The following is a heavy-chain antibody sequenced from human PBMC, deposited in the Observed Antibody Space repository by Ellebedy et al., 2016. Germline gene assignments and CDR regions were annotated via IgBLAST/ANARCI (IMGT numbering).Heavy chain of an antibody. J-gene: IGHJ6*03. Sequence: GGSLRLXCAASGFTFSSYGMHWVRQAPGKGLEWVAVISYDGSNKHYGDSVKGRFTISRDNSKSTLDLQMNSLRAEDTAVYYCARVITSGDGYYYYYMDVWGKGTTVTVSS. CDR3: ARVITSGDGYYYYYMDV. CDR2: ISYDGSNK. V-gene: IGHV3-30*03. CDR1: GFTFSSYG. D-gene: IGHD3-16*01.